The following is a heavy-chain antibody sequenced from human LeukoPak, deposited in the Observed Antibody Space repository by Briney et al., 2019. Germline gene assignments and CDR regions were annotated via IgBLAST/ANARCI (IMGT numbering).Heavy chain of an antibody. V-gene: IGHV3-33*06. J-gene: IGHJ4*02. Sequence: GGSLRLSCAASGFTFSSYAMYWVRQAPGKGLEWVASIWYDGSDKYYRDSVKGRFTISRDNSKNTLYLQMNSLRAEDTAVYYCAKDRAEKYAFDYLGQGTLVTVSS. D-gene: IGHD2-2*01. CDR3: AKDRAEKYAFDY. CDR2: IWYDGSDK. CDR1: GFTFSSYA.